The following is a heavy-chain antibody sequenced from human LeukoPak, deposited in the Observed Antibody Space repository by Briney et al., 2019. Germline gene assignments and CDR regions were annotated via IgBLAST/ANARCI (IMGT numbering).Heavy chain of an antibody. Sequence: SEAESLTCTISSGSISTFQWTWIRQPPGKGLEWIGNIYKSGSTNYNPSLKSRVTMTVDTSKKQFSLKLTSVTAADTAFYYCARDGPQWLAQFDYWGQGNLVTVSS. CDR2: IYKSGST. J-gene: IGHJ4*02. V-gene: IGHV4-59*01. CDR3: ARDGPQWLAQFDY. CDR1: SGSISTFQ. D-gene: IGHD6-19*01.